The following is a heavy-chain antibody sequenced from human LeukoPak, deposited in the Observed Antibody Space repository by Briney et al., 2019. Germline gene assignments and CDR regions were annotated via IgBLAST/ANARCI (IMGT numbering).Heavy chain of an antibody. J-gene: IGHJ5*02. CDR1: GYTFTTYY. CDR2: ISPSGGST. CDR3: ARGALSSVVVAANSWFDP. D-gene: IGHD2-15*01. Sequence: ASVKVSCRASGYTFTTYYLHWVRQAPGLGLEWMGIISPSGGSTSYAQKFQGRVTMTRDTSTSTVYMELSSLRSEDTAVYYCARGALSSVVVAANSWFDPWGQGTLVTVSS. V-gene: IGHV1-46*01.